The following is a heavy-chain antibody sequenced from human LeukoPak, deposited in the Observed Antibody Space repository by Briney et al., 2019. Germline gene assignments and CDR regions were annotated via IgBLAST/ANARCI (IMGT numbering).Heavy chain of an antibody. CDR2: IKGDGSEI. V-gene: IGHV3-7*05. CDR1: GFTFSSYW. CDR3: ASQFWWAAVAGTALDC. D-gene: IGHD6-19*01. Sequence: PGGSLRLSCAASGFTFSSYWMSWVRQAPGKGLEWVANIKGDGSEIYYVDSVKGRFTISRDNAKNSLFLQMNSLRAEDTAVYYCASQFWWAAVAGTALDCWGQGSLVTVSS. J-gene: IGHJ4*02.